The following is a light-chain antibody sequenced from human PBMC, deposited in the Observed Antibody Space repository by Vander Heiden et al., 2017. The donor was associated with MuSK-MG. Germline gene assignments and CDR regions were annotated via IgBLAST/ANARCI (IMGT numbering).Light chain of an antibody. V-gene: IGKV1-39*01. CDR3: QQSYSTLT. Sequence: IQMTQSPSSLSASVGDRVTITCRASQSISSYLNGYQQKPGKAPKLRIYAASSLQSGVPSRFSGSGSGTDFTLTISSLQPEDFATYYCQQSYSTLTFGGGTKVEIK. CDR1: QSISSY. CDR2: AAS. J-gene: IGKJ4*01.